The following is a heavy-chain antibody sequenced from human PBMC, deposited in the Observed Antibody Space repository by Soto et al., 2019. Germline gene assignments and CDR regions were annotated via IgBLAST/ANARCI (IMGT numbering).Heavy chain of an antibody. CDR1: GGTFSSYA. D-gene: IGHD1-1*01. CDR2: IIPIFGTA. Sequence: SVKVSCKASGGTFSSYAISWVRQAPGQGLEWMGGIIPIFGTANYAQKFQGRVTITRDTSASIAYMELSSLRSEDTAVYYCARGKGMEENYYYHGMDVWGQGTTVTVSS. CDR3: ARGKGMEENYYYHGMDV. J-gene: IGHJ6*02. V-gene: IGHV1-69*05.